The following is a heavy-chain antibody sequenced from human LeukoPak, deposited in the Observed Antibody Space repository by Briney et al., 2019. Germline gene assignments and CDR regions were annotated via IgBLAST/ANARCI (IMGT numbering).Heavy chain of an antibody. V-gene: IGHV4-34*01. CDR2: INHRGST. CDR1: GGSFSGYY. D-gene: IGHD3-22*01. Sequence: SETLSLTCAVYGGSFSGYYWSWIRQPPGKGLEWIGEINHRGSTNYNPSLKSRVTISVDTSKNQFSLKLSSVTAADTAVYYCARVSQYYYDSSGYLDYWGQGTLVTVSS. CDR3: ARVSQYYYDSSGYLDY. J-gene: IGHJ4*02.